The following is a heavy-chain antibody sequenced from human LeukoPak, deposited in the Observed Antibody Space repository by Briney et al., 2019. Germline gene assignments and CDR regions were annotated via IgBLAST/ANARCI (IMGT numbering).Heavy chain of an antibody. CDR1: GFTFSDYS. J-gene: IGHJ4*02. CDR2: ISSSSSYI. D-gene: IGHD3-10*01. Sequence: PGGSLRLSCAASGFTFSDYSMNWVRQAPGKGLEWVSSISSSSSYIYYADSLKGRFTSPRDNAKNSLYLQMNSLRAEDTAIYYCARERFHGSGAPRYDYWGQGILVTVSS. CDR3: ARERFHGSGAPRYDY. V-gene: IGHV3-21*01.